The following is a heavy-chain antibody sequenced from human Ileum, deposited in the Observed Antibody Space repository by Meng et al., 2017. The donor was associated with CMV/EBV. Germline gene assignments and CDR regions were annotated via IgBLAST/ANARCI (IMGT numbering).Heavy chain of an antibody. J-gene: IGHJ4*02. CDR2: YYYSGST. CDR1: AGSVSSGSWY. Sequence: AGSVSSGSWYWHWIRQPPEKVLELIGFYYYSGSTNYTPSLKSRFTISVDMAKNQFSLHLKTVTAADTAVYYCARSDKGCALSYYWGQGTLVTVSS. CDR3: ARSDKGCALSYY. V-gene: IGHV4-61*06. D-gene: IGHD2-15*01.